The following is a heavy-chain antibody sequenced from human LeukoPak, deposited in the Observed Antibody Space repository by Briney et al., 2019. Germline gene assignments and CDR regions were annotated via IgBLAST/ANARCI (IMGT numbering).Heavy chain of an antibody. Sequence: ASVKVSCKASGGTFSSYAISWVRQAPGQGLEWMGGIIPIFGTANYAQKFQGRVTITADESTSTAYVELSSLRSEDTAVYYCARGRATYYYDSSGYSSLTYWGQGTLVTVSS. V-gene: IGHV1-69*13. CDR3: ARGRATYYYDSSGYSSLTY. CDR2: IIPIFGTA. CDR1: GGTFSSYA. D-gene: IGHD3-22*01. J-gene: IGHJ4*02.